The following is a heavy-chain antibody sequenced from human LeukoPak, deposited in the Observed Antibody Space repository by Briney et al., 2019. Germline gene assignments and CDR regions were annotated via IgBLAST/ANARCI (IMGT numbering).Heavy chain of an antibody. Sequence: ASVKVSCKASGYTFTGYYMHWVRQAPGQGLEWMGWINPNSGGTNYAQKFQGRVTMTRDTSISTAYMELSRLRSDDTAVYYCAGGGSGWYKSYYFDYWGQGTLVTVSS. J-gene: IGHJ4*02. D-gene: IGHD6-19*01. CDR2: INPNSGGT. CDR1: GYTFTGYY. V-gene: IGHV1-2*02. CDR3: AGGGSGWYKSYYFDY.